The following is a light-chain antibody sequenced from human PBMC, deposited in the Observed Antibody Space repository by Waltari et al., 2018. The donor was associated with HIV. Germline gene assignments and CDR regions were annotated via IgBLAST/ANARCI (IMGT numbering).Light chain of an antibody. V-gene: IGLV3-21*01. CDR3: QLFQCCNNWV. CDR2: HDR. CDR1: KIGSES. J-gene: IGLJ3*02. Sequence: SYVLTQPPSVSVAPGQTARITCAGNKIGSESVHWYQQRPGQAPVVVIYHDRDRPSGIPERFSGSNSGNTATLTITRVEAGDEADYYCQLFQCCNNWVFGGGTKLTVL.